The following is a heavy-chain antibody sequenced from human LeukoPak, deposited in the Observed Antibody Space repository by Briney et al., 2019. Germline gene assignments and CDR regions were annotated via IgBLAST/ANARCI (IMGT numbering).Heavy chain of an antibody. D-gene: IGHD5-12*01. Sequence: SETLSLTCTVAGGSISSYYWSWIRRPPGKGLEWIGYIYYSGSTNYNPSLKSRVTISVDTSKNQFSLKLSSVTAADTAVYYCAKVISVATGKYYFDYWGQGTLVTVSS. CDR3: AKVISVATGKYYFDY. CDR1: GGSISSYY. V-gene: IGHV4-59*01. CDR2: IYYSGST. J-gene: IGHJ4*02.